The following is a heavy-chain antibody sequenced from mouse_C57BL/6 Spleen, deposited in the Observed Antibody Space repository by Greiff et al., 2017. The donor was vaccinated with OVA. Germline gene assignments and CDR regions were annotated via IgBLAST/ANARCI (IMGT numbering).Heavy chain of an antibody. CDR3: ARDDSWYFDV. V-gene: IGHV1-82*01. J-gene: IGHJ1*03. CDR2: IYPGDGDT. D-gene: IGHD2-4*01. Sequence: VKLMESGPELVKPGASVKISCKASGYAFSSSWMNWVKQRPGKGLEWIGRIYPGDGDTNYNGKFKGKATLTADKSSSTAYMQLSILTSEDSAVDFCARDDSWYFDVWGTGTTVTVSS. CDR1: GYAFSSSW.